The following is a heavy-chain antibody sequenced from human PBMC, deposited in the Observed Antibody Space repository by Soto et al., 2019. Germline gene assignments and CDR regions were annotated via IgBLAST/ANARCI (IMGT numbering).Heavy chain of an antibody. CDR3: ATDAPTSKWDTHHFDH. Sequence: EVQLVESGGGLVKPGGSLRLSCAGSGFPFNNAWMTWVRQAPGQGLEWIGRITSRTYGATADYAAPVKGRFSISRDHSKNLVFLQIKSLKTAHTAVYNSATDAPTSKWDTHHFDHWGQRTMVIVSP. CDR2: ITSRTYGATA. V-gene: IGHV3-15*01. CDR1: GFPFNNAW. D-gene: IGHD1-26*01. J-gene: IGHJ4*02.